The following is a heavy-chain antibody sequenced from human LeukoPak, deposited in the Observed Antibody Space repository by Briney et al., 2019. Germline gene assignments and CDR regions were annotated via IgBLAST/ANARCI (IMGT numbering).Heavy chain of an antibody. Sequence: SETLSLTCAVYGGSFSGYYWSWIRQPPGKGLEWIGEINHSGSTNYNPSLKSRVTISADTSKNQFSLKLSSVTAADTAVYYCARKTTVTPRYYYYYYMDVWGKGTTVTVSS. J-gene: IGHJ6*03. V-gene: IGHV4-34*01. CDR1: GGSFSGYY. D-gene: IGHD4-11*01. CDR2: INHSGST. CDR3: ARKTTVTPRYYYYYYMDV.